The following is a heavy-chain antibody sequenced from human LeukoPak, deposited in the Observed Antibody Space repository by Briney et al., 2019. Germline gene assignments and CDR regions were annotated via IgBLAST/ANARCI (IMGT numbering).Heavy chain of an antibody. CDR1: GGSISNYY. CDR3: AKGGIRSGAFDI. J-gene: IGHJ3*02. V-gene: IGHV4-59*01. D-gene: IGHD6-13*01. CDR2: FYYSGST. Sequence: SETVSLTCSVSGGSISNYYWSWIRQPPGKGLEWIGYFYYSGSTSYNPSLKSRVTISVATSKNQFSLKLSSVTAADTAVYYCAKGGIRSGAFDIWGQGTRVTVSS.